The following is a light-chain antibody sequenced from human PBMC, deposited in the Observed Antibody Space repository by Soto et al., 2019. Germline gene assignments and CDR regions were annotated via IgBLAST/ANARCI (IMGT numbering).Light chain of an antibody. J-gene: IGKJ1*01. Sequence: EVVLTQSPGTLSLSPGERATLSCRASQSVSGYLAWNQQKPGQAPRLLIYGASSRATGIPDRFSGSGSGTDFTLTISRLEPEDFAVYYCQQSGSSPGTFGQGTKVEIK. CDR2: GAS. V-gene: IGKV3-20*01. CDR1: QSVSGY. CDR3: QQSGSSPGT.